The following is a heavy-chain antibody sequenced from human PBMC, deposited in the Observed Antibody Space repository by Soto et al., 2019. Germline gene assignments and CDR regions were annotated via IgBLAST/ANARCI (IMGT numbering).Heavy chain of an antibody. CDR1: GFTFNRYS. Sequence: QVQLMESGGGVAQPGGSLRLSYVTSGFTFNRYSMHWVRQAPGKELEWVAVTSFDGNAKIYADSVKGRFTISRDNSKNMLYLQMNSLRTEDSAIYYCAREVVTGQWYFDNWGQGILVPVSS. V-gene: IGHV3-30-3*01. D-gene: IGHD2-21*01. CDR3: AREVVTGQWYFDN. J-gene: IGHJ4*02. CDR2: TSFDGNAK.